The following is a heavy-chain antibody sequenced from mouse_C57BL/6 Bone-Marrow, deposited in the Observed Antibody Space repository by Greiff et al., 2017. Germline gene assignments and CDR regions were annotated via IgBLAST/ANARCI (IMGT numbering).Heavy chain of an antibody. CDR3: TTRWLLPLYAMDY. D-gene: IGHD2-3*01. CDR2: IDPESGDT. V-gene: IGHV14-4*01. J-gene: IGHJ4*01. CDR1: GFNIKDDY. Sequence: VQLKQSGAELVRPGASVKLSCTASGFNIKDDYMHWVKQRPEQGLEWIGWIDPESGDTEYASKFQGKATITADTSSNTAYLQLSSLTSEDTAVYYCTTRWLLPLYAMDYWGQGTSVTVSS.